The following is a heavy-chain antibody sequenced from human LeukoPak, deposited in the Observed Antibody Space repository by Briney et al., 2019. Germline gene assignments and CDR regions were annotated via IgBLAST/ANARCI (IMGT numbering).Heavy chain of an antibody. V-gene: IGHV3-48*01. D-gene: IGHD3-22*01. CDR2: ISSSSSTI. CDR1: GFTFSSYS. J-gene: IGHJ4*02. Sequence: GGSLRLSCAASGFTFSSYSMNWVRPAPGKGLEWVSYISSSSSTIYYADSVKGRFTISRDNAKNSLYLQMSSLRAEDTAVYYCASHPRYYYDSSGDYWGQGTLVTVSS. CDR3: ASHPRYYYDSSGDY.